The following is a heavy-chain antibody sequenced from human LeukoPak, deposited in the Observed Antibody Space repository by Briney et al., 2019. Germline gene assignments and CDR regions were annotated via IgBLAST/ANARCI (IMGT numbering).Heavy chain of an antibody. Sequence: PGGSLRLSCAASGFSFSSYAMSWVRQAPGKGLEWVSAISGSGGSTYYADSVKVRFAISRDNSKSTLYLQMNSLRAEDTAVYYCAKTHYYYGSGSYYEIDYWGQGTLVTVSS. CDR2: ISGSGGST. CDR1: GFSFSSYA. J-gene: IGHJ4*02. D-gene: IGHD3-10*01. CDR3: AKTHYYYGSGSYYEIDY. V-gene: IGHV3-23*01.